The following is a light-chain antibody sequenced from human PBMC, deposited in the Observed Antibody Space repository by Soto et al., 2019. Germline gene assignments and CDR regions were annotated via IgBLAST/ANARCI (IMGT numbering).Light chain of an antibody. CDR3: QQRSNWPT. Sequence: EVVLTQSPATLSLSPGERATLSCRASQSVSRFLAWYQQKPGQAPRLLIYDASNRATGIPARFSGSGSGTDFTLTISNLEPEDFAVYYCQQRSNWPTFGQGTRLEIQ. CDR2: DAS. CDR1: QSVSRF. J-gene: IGKJ5*01. V-gene: IGKV3-11*01.